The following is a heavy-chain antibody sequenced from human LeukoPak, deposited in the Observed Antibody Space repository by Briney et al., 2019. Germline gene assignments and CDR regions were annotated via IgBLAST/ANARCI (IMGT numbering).Heavy chain of an antibody. Sequence: SVKVSCKASGGTFSSYAISWVRQAPGQGLEWMGGIIPIFGTANYAQKFQGRVTITADESTSTAYMELSRLRSDDTAVYYCARVGSSGWYVHPTLDYWGQGTLVTVSS. V-gene: IGHV1-69*13. J-gene: IGHJ4*02. CDR1: GGTFSSYA. D-gene: IGHD6-19*01. CDR3: ARVGSSGWYVHPTLDY. CDR2: IIPIFGTA.